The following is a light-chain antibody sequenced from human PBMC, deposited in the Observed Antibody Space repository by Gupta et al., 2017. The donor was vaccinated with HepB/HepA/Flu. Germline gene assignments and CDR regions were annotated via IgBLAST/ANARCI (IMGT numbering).Light chain of an antibody. CDR2: ETI. V-gene: IGLV1-40*01. J-gene: IGLJ3*02. CDR1: SSNIGAGYD. CDR3: HSYDIGLRGPV. Sequence: QSVLTQPPSVSGAPGQRVTISCSGGSSNIGAGYDVHWYQQLPGTAPKLLVEETINRPSGVPDRFAGSQSGTSASLAITGLQAEDEAVYYCHSYDIGLRGPVFGGGTQLTVL.